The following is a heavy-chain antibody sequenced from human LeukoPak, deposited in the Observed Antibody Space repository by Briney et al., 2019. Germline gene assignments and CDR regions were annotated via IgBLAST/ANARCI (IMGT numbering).Heavy chain of an antibody. V-gene: IGHV3-48*04. CDR3: ARTIFGVGNWFDP. CDR1: GFTFSTRS. Sequence: GGSLRLSCAASGFTFSTRSMNWVRQAPGKGLEWVSYISSSGSTIYYADSVKGRFTISRDNAKNSLYLQMNSLRAEDTAVYYCARTIFGVGNWFDPWGQGTLVTVSS. J-gene: IGHJ5*02. D-gene: IGHD3-3*01. CDR2: ISSSGSTI.